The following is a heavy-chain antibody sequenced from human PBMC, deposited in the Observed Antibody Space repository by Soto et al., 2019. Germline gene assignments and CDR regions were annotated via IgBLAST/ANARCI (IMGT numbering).Heavy chain of an antibody. V-gene: IGHV3-23*01. CDR1: GFTFSSFA. Sequence: EVQLLESGGGLVQPGGSLRLSCAASGFTFSSFAMTWVRQAPGKGLEWVSSLTGSGDSTYYADSVKGRFTISRDNSKNTLYLQMNSLSADDTALYCCAKGTAVTTGDMAYWGQGTLVTVS. CDR2: LTGSGDST. D-gene: IGHD4-17*01. J-gene: IGHJ4*02. CDR3: AKGTAVTTGDMAY.